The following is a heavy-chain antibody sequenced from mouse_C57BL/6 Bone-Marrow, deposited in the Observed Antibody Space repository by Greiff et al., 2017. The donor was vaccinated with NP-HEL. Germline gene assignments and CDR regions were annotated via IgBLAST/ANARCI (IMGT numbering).Heavy chain of an antibody. CDR1: GFTFSSYG. J-gene: IGHJ2*01. CDR3: ARPSYYSNYDY. D-gene: IGHD2-5*01. V-gene: IGHV5-6*01. Sequence: EVQLVESGGDLVKPGGSLKLSCAASGFTFSSYGMSWVRQSPDKRLEWVATISSGGSYTYYPDSVKGRFTISRDNAKNTLYLQMSSLKSEDTAMYYCARPSYYSNYDYWGQGTTLTVSS. CDR2: ISSGGSYT.